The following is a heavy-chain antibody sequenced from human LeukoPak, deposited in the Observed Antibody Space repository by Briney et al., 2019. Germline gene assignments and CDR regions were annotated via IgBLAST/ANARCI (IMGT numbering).Heavy chain of an antibody. CDR1: GFTFSTYW. J-gene: IGHJ5*02. D-gene: IGHD3-16*01. Sequence: GGSLRLSCAASGFTFSTYWMHWVRQAPGKGLVWVSRIKSDGSTNYADSVKGRFTISRDNSKGTLYLQMNSLRTEDTALYYCAKDRPLEGGFDPWGQGSLVTVSS. CDR2: IKSDGST. CDR3: AKDRPLEGGFDP. V-gene: IGHV3-74*01.